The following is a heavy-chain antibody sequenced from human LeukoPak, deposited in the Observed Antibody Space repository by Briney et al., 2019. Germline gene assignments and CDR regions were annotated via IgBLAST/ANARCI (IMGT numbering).Heavy chain of an antibody. V-gene: IGHV4-34*01. CDR2: INHSGST. Sequence: PSETLSLTCAVYGGSFSGYYWSWIRQPPGKGLEWIGEINHSGSTNYNPSLKSRVTISVDRSKNQFSLKLSSVTAADTAVYYCARSPIYGRGYFDLWGRGTLVTVSS. J-gene: IGHJ2*01. CDR3: ARSPIYGRGYFDL. CDR1: GGSFSGYY. D-gene: IGHD4-17*01.